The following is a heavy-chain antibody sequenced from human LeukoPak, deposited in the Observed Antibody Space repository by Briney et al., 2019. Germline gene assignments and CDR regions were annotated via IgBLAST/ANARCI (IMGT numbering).Heavy chain of an antibody. CDR3: ARPFDFWSGYYWD. V-gene: IGHV3-7*01. CDR1: GFTFSSYA. Sequence: GGSLRLSCAASGFTFSSYAMSWVRQAPGKGLEWVANIKQDGSEKYYVDSVKGRFTISRDNAKNSLYLQMNSLRVEDTAVYYCARPFDFWSGYYWDWGQGTLVTVSS. J-gene: IGHJ4*02. CDR2: IKQDGSEK. D-gene: IGHD3-3*01.